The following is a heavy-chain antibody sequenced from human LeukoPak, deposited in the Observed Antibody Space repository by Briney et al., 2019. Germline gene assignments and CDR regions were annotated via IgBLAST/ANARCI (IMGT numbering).Heavy chain of an antibody. V-gene: IGHV3-23*01. Sequence: QAGGSLRLSCGTSGFIFRTYAMTRVRQAPGKGLEWVSTITDIGDRAFYIDSVRGRFTISRDDSKNTLYLQMNSLRAEDTAVYYCTKDQDFRLGSMDHWGQGTLVIVSS. J-gene: IGHJ4*02. CDR1: GFIFRTYA. CDR3: TKDQDFRLGSMDH. CDR2: ITDIGDRA. D-gene: IGHD7-27*01.